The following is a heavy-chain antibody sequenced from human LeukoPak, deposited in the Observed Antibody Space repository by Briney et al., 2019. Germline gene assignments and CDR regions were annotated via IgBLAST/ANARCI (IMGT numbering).Heavy chain of an antibody. D-gene: IGHD4-11*01. CDR1: GASISSYY. J-gene: IGHJ4*02. V-gene: IGHV4-59*08. Sequence: SETLSLTCTVSGASISSYYWSWIRQPPGKRLEWIGYIDYSGSPNYNPSLKSRVTISVDTSKDQFSLKLSSVTAADTAVYFCERHYPPDYTFDCWGRGTLVTVSS. CDR3: ERHYPPDYTFDC. CDR2: IDYSGSP.